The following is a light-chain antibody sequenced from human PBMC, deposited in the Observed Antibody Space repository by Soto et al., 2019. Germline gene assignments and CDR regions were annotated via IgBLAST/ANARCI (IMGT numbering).Light chain of an antibody. CDR2: RDN. V-gene: IGLV1-47*01. CDR1: ISNIGTNY. CDR3: AAWDDTVRSYV. Sequence: QSVLTQPPSVSGTPGRRVTISCSGGISNIGTNYVHWFQQLPGTAPKVLSNRDNQRPSGVPDRFSGSKSGTSASLAISGLRSEDEAEYYCAAWDDTVRSYVFGTGTKVTVL. J-gene: IGLJ1*01.